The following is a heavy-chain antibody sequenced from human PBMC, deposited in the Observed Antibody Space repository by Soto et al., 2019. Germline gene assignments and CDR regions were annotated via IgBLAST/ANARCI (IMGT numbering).Heavy chain of an antibody. CDR3: APVLWFGEPSFDY. CDR2: IYYSGST. J-gene: IGHJ4*02. D-gene: IGHD3-10*01. CDR1: GGSISSSSYY. Sequence: SETLSLTCTVSGGSISSSSYYWGWIRQPPGKGLEWIGSIYYSGSTYYNPSLKSRVTISVDTSKNQFSLKLSSVTAADTAVYYCAPVLWFGEPSFDYWGQGTLVTVSS. V-gene: IGHV4-39*01.